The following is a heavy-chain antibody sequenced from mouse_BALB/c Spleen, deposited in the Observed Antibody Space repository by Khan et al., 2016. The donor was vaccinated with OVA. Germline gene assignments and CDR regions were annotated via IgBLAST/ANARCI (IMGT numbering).Heavy chain of an antibody. D-gene: IGHD1-1*01. Sequence: EVQLKESGPELVKPGASVKMSCKASGYTFTSYVMHWVKQKPGQGLEWIGYINPYNDGTKYNEKFKGKATLTSDKSSSTAYMELSSLTSEDSAVYDCARRDYYGSSSFAYWGQGTLVTVSA. J-gene: IGHJ3*01. CDR3: ARRDYYGSSSFAY. V-gene: IGHV1S136*01. CDR2: INPYNDGT. CDR1: GYTFTSYV.